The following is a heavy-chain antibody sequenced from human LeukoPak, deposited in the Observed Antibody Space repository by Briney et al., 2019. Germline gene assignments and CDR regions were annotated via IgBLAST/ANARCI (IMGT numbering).Heavy chain of an antibody. D-gene: IGHD2-15*01. CDR1: GYTFTGYY. V-gene: IGHV1-2*02. J-gene: IGHJ4*02. CDR3: ATVRDIVVGGGPYYFDY. Sequence: ASVKVSCKASGYTFTGYYMHWVRQAPGQGLEWMGWINPHNGDTNYAQKFQGRVTMTRDTSITTAYMELSRLKSDDTAVYYCATVRDIVVGGGPYYFDYWGQGTLVTASS. CDR2: INPHNGDT.